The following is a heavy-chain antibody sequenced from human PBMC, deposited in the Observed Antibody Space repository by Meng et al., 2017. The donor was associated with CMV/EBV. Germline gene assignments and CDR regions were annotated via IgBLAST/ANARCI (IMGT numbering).Heavy chain of an antibody. CDR1: GGSLSSGDYY. D-gene: IGHD1-14*01. J-gene: IGHJ4*02. CDR3: ARVTSRVAGAFDY. CDR2: IYYSGNT. V-gene: IGHV4-30-4*08. Sequence: QLQLQDSGPGMVKPSQTLSLTCNVSGGSLSSGDYYWSWIRQPPGKGLEWIGYIYYSGNTNYNASLKSRVTISVDTSKNQFSLKLSSVTAADTAVYYCARVTSRVAGAFDYWGQGTLVTVSS.